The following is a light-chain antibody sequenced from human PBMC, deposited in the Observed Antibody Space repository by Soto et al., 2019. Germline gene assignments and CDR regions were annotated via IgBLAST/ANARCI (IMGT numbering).Light chain of an antibody. CDR1: SSDIGYHNR. CDR2: EVS. Sequence: QSALTQPPSVSGSPGQSVTISCTGTSSDIGYHNRVSWYQQPPGTAPKLMIYEVSTQYSGVPDRFSGSKSGNTASLTISGLQAEDEADYYCISFASSATLVFGGGTKLTVL. V-gene: IGLV2-18*02. J-gene: IGLJ3*02. CDR3: ISFASSATLV.